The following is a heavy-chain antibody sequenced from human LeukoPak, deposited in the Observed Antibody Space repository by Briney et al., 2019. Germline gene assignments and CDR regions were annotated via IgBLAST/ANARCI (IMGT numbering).Heavy chain of an antibody. Sequence: SETLSLTCTVSGGSISSYYWGWIRQPAGKGLEWIGRIYTSGSTNYNSSLKSRVTISVDTSKNQFSLKLSSVTAADTAVYYCARDQFGGVIGYWGQGTLVTVSS. CDR1: GGSISSYY. J-gene: IGHJ4*02. V-gene: IGHV4-4*07. CDR2: IYTSGST. CDR3: ARDQFGGVIGY. D-gene: IGHD3-16*01.